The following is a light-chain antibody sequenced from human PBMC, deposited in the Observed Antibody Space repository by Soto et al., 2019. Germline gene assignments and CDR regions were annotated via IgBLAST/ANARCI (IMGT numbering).Light chain of an antibody. CDR3: HQYDSWT. Sequence: EIVLTQSPGTLSLSPGERPTLSCRSSQSFTSIYLAWYQQKPGQAPRLLIYGASSRATGIPDRFSGSGSGTDFTLTISRLEPEDFAVYYCHQYDSWTFGQGTKVDIK. CDR2: GAS. J-gene: IGKJ1*01. CDR1: QSFTSIY. V-gene: IGKV3-20*01.